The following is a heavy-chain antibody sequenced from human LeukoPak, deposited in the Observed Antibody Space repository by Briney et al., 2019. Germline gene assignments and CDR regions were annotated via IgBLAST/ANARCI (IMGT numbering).Heavy chain of an antibody. CDR3: ARGGCSSTSCYPFNFDY. V-gene: IGHV3-7*01. CDR1: GFTFSSYW. CDR2: IKQDGSEK. Sequence: GGSLRLSCAASGFTFSSYWMSWVRQAPGKGLEWVANIKQDGSEKYYVDSVKGRFTISRDNAKNSLYLQMNSLRAEDTAVYYCARGGCSSTSCYPFNFDYWGQETLVTVSS. J-gene: IGHJ4*02. D-gene: IGHD2-2*01.